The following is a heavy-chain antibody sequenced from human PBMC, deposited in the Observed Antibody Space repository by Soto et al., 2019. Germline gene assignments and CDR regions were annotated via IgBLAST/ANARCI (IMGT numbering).Heavy chain of an antibody. CDR3: ARGPPSTGYSQGFQWGY. CDR2: INHSGST. V-gene: IGHV4-34*01. D-gene: IGHD5-18*01. CDR1: GGSFSDYY. J-gene: IGHJ4*02. Sequence: NPSETLSLTCAVYGGSFSDYYWNWIRQPPGKGLEWIGEINHSGSTNYNPSLKSRVTISIDTSRNQFSLKLTSVSAADTAVYYCARGPPSTGYSQGFQWGYWRQGTFVTV.